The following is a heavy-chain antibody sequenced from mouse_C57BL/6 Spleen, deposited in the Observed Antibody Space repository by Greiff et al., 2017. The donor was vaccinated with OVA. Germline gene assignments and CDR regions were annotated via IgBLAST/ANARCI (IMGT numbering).Heavy chain of an antibody. V-gene: IGHV1-59*01. CDR3: ARRNYGAMDY. D-gene: IGHD1-1*01. CDR1: GYTFTSYW. Sequence: QVQLQQPGAELVRPGTSVKLSCKASGYTFTSYWMHWVKQRPGQGLEWIGVIDPSDSYTNYNQKFKGKATLTVDTSSSTAYMQLSSLTSEDSGVYYCARRNYGAMDYWGQGTSVTVSS. J-gene: IGHJ4*01. CDR2: IDPSDSYT.